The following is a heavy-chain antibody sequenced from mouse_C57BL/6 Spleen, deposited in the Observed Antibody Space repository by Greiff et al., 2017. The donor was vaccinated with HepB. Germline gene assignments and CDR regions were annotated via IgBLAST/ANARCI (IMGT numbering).Heavy chain of an antibody. J-gene: IGHJ4*01. CDR2: ISSGSSTI. V-gene: IGHV5-17*01. D-gene: IGHD2-4*01. CDR1: GFTFSDYG. CDR3: ARRIYYDYDASYAMDY. Sequence: DVHLVASGGGLVKPGGSQKLSCAASGFTFSDYGMHWVRQAPEKGLEWVAYISSGSSTIYYADTVKGRFTISRDNAKNTLFLQMTSLRSEDTAMYYCARRIYYDYDASYAMDYWGQGTSVTVSS.